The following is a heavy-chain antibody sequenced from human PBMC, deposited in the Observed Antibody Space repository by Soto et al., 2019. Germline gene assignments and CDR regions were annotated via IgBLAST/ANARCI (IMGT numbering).Heavy chain of an antibody. J-gene: IGHJ5*02. CDR3: ARDRPGIRVIRAVKTYNGFDP. V-gene: IGHV1-18*01. CDR2: ISTDNTHR. D-gene: IGHD3-10*01. CDR1: GYTFLTYG. Sequence: ASVKVSCKASGYTFLTYGISWLRQAPGRGLEWMGWISTDNTHRNYAQNFQERVTMTADTSTNTAYMELRSLRSDDTAIYYCARDRPGIRVIRAVKTYNGFDPWGQGTLVTVSS.